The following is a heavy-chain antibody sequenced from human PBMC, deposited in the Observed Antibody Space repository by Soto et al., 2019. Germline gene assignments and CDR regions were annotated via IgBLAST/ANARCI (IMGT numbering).Heavy chain of an antibody. CDR1: GGTFSSYT. J-gene: IGHJ4*02. V-gene: IGHV1-69*02. CDR3: AMEYCSSTSCYRDY. Sequence: QVQLVQSGAEVKKPGSSVKVSCKASGGTFSSYTISWVRQAPGQGLEWMGRIIPILGIANYAQKFQGRVTITAQKSLSPAYMAMSSLRSEDTAVYYCAMEYCSSTSCYRDYWGQGTLVTVSS. D-gene: IGHD2-2*02. CDR2: IIPILGIA.